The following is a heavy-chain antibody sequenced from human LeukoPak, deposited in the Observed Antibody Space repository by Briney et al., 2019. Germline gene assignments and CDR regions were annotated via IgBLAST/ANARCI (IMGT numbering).Heavy chain of an antibody. D-gene: IGHD2-2*01. J-gene: IGHJ5*02. V-gene: IGHV5-51*01. Sequence: GESLKISCKGSGYSFTSYWIGWVRQMPGKGLEWMGIIYPGDSDTRYSPSFQGQVTISADKSISTAYLQWSSLKASDTAMYYCARHVRRYCSSTSCFGWFDPWGQGALVTVSS. CDR2: IYPGDSDT. CDR1: GYSFTSYW. CDR3: ARHVRRYCSSTSCFGWFDP.